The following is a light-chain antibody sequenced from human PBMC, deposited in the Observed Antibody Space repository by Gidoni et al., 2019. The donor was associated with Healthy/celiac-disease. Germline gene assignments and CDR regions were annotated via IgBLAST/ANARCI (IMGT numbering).Light chain of an antibody. V-gene: IGLV1-44*01. CDR3: AAWDDSLNGSYV. J-gene: IGLJ1*01. CDR1: SSNIGSNT. Sequence: QSVLTQPPSASGTPGQRVTISCSGSSSNIGSNTVNWYQQLPGPAPKLLIYRNNQRPSWVPARFSGSKSGTSASLAISGLQSEDEADYYCAAWDDSLNGSYVFGTGTKVTVL. CDR2: RNN.